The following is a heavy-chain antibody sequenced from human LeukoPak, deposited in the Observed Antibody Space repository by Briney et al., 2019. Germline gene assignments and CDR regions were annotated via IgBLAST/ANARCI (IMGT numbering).Heavy chain of an antibody. CDR1: GGSISSGSYY. V-gene: IGHV4-61*02. Sequence: SETLSLTCTVSGGSISSGSYYWSWIRQPAGTGLEWIGRIYTSGSTNYNPSLKSRVTISVDTSKNQFSLKLSSVTAADTAVYYCARDPEGRGGGYWGQGTLVTVSS. D-gene: IGHD1-14*01. CDR2: IYTSGST. J-gene: IGHJ4*02. CDR3: ARDPEGRGGGY.